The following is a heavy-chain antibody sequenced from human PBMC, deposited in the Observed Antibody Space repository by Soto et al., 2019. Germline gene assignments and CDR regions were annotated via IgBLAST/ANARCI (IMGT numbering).Heavy chain of an antibody. CDR2: IYYSGST. V-gene: IGHV4-39*01. Sequence: PSETLSLTCTVSGDSISSSSYYWGWIRQPPGKGLEWIGSIYYSGSTYYNPSLKTRVTISVDTSNNQFSLKLSSVTAADTAVYYCARRPRVSYDNSEGRVVWGQGTLVTVSS. CDR3: ARRPRVSYDNSEGRVV. CDR1: GDSISSSSYY. D-gene: IGHD3-22*01. J-gene: IGHJ4*02.